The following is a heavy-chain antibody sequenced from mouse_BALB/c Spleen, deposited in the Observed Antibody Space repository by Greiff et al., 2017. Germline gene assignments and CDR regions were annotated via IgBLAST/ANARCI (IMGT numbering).Heavy chain of an antibody. J-gene: IGHJ3*01. CDR1: GYTFTSYW. CDR2: INPSTGYT. V-gene: IGHV1-7*01. CDR3: APQGYDYDGFAY. D-gene: IGHD2-4*01. Sequence: VKVVESGAELAKPGASVKMSCKASGYTFTSYWMHWVKQRPGQGLEWIGYINPSTGYTEYNQKFKDKATLTADKSSSTAYMQLSSLTSEDSAVYYCAPQGYDYDGFAYWGQGTLVTVSA.